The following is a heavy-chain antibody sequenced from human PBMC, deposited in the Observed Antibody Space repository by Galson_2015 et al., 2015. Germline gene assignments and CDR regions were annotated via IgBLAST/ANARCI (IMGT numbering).Heavy chain of an antibody. V-gene: IGHV1-8*01. CDR3: AKGPGTWGFPLYH. D-gene: IGHD7-27*01. Sequence: SVKVSCKASGYTFASHEIHWVRQATGQGLEWVGWMNPNRGHTALAQKFQGRVSMTRNTSINTTYMELSSLISEDTAVYYCAKGPGTWGFPLYHWGQGTLVTVSS. CDR1: GYTFASHE. CDR2: MNPNRGHT. J-gene: IGHJ5*02.